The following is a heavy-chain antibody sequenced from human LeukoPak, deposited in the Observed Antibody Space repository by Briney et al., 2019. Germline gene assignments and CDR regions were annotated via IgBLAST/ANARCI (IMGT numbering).Heavy chain of an antibody. V-gene: IGHV4-39*01. CDR3: ARQGLWFGETIFDY. CDR1: GGSISSSSYY. D-gene: IGHD3-10*01. Sequence: KTSETLSLTCTVSGGSISSSSYYWGWIRQPPGKGLEWIGSIYYSGSTYYNPSLKSRVTISVDTSKNQFSLKLSSVTAADTAVYYCARQGLWFGETIFDYWGQGTLVTVSS. CDR2: IYYSGST. J-gene: IGHJ4*02.